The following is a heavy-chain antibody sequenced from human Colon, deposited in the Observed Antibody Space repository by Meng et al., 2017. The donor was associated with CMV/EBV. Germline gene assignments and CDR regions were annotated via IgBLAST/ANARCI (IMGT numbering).Heavy chain of an antibody. CDR2: IRSKAFGGTT. Sequence: GGSLRLSCTASGFTFGDYVMSWVRQAPGKGLEWVSFIRSKAFGGTTEYAASVKGRFTISRDESKSIAYLQMNSLKTEDTAVYYCTRICSSSCKHYGMDVWGQGTTVTVSS. D-gene: IGHD6-13*01. CDR1: GFTFGDYV. V-gene: IGHV3-49*04. CDR3: TRICSSSCKHYGMDV. J-gene: IGHJ6*02.